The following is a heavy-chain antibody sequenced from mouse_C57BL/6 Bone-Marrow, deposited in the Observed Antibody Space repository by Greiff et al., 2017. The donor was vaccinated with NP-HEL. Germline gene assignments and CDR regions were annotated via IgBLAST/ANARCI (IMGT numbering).Heavy chain of an antibody. J-gene: IGHJ2*01. CDR2: IDPETGGT. Sequence: VQLQQSGAELVRPGASVTLSCKASGYTFTDYEMHWVKQTPVHGLEWIGAIDPETGGTAYNQKFKGKAILTADKSSSTASMELRSLTSEDSAVYYCTVSPMVTAGDYWGQGTTLTVSS. D-gene: IGHD2-2*01. CDR3: TVSPMVTAGDY. V-gene: IGHV1-15*01. CDR1: GYTFTDYE.